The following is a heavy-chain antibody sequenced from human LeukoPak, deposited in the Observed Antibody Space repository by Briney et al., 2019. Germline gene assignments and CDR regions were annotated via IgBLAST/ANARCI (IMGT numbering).Heavy chain of an antibody. J-gene: IGHJ4*02. CDR1: GFTFSSYS. CDR2: ISSSSYI. V-gene: IGHV3-21*01. D-gene: IGHD6-13*01. CDR3: EKAAAGSDY. Sequence: GGSLRLSCAASGFTFSSYSMNWVRQAPGKGLEWVLSISSSSYIYYADSVKGRFTISRDNAKNSLYLQMNSLRAEDTAVYYCEKAAAGSDYWGQGTLVTVSS.